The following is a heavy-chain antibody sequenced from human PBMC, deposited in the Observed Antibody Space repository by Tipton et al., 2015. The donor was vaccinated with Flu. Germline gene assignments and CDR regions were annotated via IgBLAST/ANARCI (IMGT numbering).Heavy chain of an antibody. CDR3: ARELNYGMDV. J-gene: IGHJ6*02. Sequence: GLVKPSETLSLTCTVSGGSISSYYWSWIRQPPGKGLEWIGYIYYGGSTNYNPSLKSRVTISVDTSKNQFSLKLSSVTAADTAVYYCARELNYGMDVWGQGTTVTVSS. CDR1: GGSISSYY. CDR2: IYYGGST. V-gene: IGHV4-59*01.